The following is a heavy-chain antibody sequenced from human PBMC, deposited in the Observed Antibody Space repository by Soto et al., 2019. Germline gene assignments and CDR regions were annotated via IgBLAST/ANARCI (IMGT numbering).Heavy chain of an antibody. D-gene: IGHD3-3*01. CDR2: ISGGGQAT. V-gene: IGHV3-23*01. CDR3: AKVGVATDGDYL. CDR1: GFSISNHA. J-gene: IGHJ5*02. Sequence: EGQLLESGGGLVQPGGSLRLSCVVSGFSISNHAMTWVRQAPGEGLEWVVFISGGGQATHYVDSVKGRFIISRDNTKNMVFLQMNSLRIEDTALYFCAKVGVATDGDYLWGQGTVVTVSS.